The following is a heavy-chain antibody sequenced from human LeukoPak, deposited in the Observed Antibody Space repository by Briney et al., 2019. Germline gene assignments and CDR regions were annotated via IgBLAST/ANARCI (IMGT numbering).Heavy chain of an antibody. Sequence: TGGSLRLSCAAPGFSFSNAWMNWVRQAPGKGLEWAGRVKSKIDGETTDYAAPVRGRFTISRDDSKNTLYLQMNNLKAEDTAVYYCTTVSFPFMVQGVMDAFDIWGQGTMVTVSS. J-gene: IGHJ3*02. CDR2: VKSKIDGETT. D-gene: IGHD3-10*01. CDR1: GFSFSNAW. V-gene: IGHV3-15*01. CDR3: TTVSFPFMVQGVMDAFDI.